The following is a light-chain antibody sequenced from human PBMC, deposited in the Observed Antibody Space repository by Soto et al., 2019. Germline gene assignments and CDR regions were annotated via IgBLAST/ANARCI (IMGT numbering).Light chain of an antibody. CDR3: QQYDGWPPSIT. CDR1: QSVATN. CDR2: GAF. J-gene: IGKJ5*01. Sequence: EIVLTQSPGTLSVSPGERVTLSGRASQSVATNFAGYHQKPGQDPRLLIYGAFTRATDIPARFSASGSGTEFTLTIGSLQSEDFVVYDCQQYDGWPPSITFGQGTRLEIK. V-gene: IGKV3-15*01.